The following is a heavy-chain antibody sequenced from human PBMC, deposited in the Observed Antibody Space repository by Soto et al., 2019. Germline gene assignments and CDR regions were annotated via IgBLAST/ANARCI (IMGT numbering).Heavy chain of an antibody. CDR1: GFIFDDYG. V-gene: IGHV3-20*04. CDR3: ARDPNYGSGSYYNA. CDR2: IHRNGGRI. J-gene: IGHJ4*02. Sequence: EVQLVESRGGVVRPGGSLRLSCAASGFIFDDYGMTWVRQAPGKGLEWVSSIHRNGGRIGYADSVKGRFTISRDNAKNSLYLQMNSLRAEDTALYYCARDPNYGSGSYYNAWGQGTLVTVSS. D-gene: IGHD3-10*01.